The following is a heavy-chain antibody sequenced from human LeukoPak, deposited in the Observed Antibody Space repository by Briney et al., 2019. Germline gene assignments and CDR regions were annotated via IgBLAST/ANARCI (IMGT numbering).Heavy chain of an antibody. Sequence: PSETLSLTCTVSGGSLSSSSYYWGRLRQPPGKGLEWIGSIYYSGSTYYNPSLKSRVTISVGKSKNQFSLKLSSVTAADTAVYYCARLPVRGSKGVSGMDVLRQGTTASVS. J-gene: IGHJ6*02. CDR3: ARLPVRGSKGVSGMDV. D-gene: IGHD3-10*01. CDR1: GGSLSSSSYY. CDR2: IYYSGST. V-gene: IGHV4-39*01.